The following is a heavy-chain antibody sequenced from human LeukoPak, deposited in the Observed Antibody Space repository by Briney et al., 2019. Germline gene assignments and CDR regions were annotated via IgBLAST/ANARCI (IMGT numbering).Heavy chain of an antibody. Sequence: SETLSLTCAVSGDSLNTYYWNWIRQTPGKGLEWIGYIYYSGHTDYNPSLKSRVTISVDTSKNQFSLSLRSVTAADTADYFCATYKENKVATRGFDYWGQGTLVTVSS. J-gene: IGHJ4*02. D-gene: IGHD5-12*01. CDR2: IYYSGHT. V-gene: IGHV4-59*08. CDR3: ATYKENKVATRGFDY. CDR1: GDSLNTYY.